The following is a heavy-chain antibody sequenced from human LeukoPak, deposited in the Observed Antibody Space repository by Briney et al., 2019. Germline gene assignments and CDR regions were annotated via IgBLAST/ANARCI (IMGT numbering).Heavy chain of an antibody. J-gene: IGHJ4*02. D-gene: IGHD6-13*01. CDR2: IYTSGST. Sequence: SETLSLTCTVSGGSISSGSYYWSWIRQRAGKGLEWIGRIYTSGSTNYNPSLKSRVTISVDTSKNQFSLKLSSVTAADTAVYYCARAFYSSSWYHKEDFFDYWGQGTPVTVSS. V-gene: IGHV4-61*02. CDR3: ARAFYSSSWYHKEDFFDY. CDR1: GGSISSGSYY.